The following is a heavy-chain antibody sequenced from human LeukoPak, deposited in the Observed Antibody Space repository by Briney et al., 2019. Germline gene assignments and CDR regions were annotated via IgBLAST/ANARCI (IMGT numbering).Heavy chain of an antibody. V-gene: IGHV5-10-1*01. CDR2: IDPSDSYT. CDR3: ARTVDTAMANDAFDI. Sequence: GESLKISCKGSGYSFTSYWISWVRQMPGKGLEWMGRIDPSDSYTNYSPSFQGHVTISADKSISTAYPQWSSLKASDTAMYYCARTVDTAMANDAFDIWGQGTMVTVSS. CDR1: GYSFTSYW. D-gene: IGHD5-18*01. J-gene: IGHJ3*02.